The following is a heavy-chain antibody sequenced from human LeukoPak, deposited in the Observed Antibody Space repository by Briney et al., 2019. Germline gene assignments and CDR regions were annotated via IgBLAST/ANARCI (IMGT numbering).Heavy chain of an antibody. D-gene: IGHD2-15*01. Sequence: SETLSLTCTVSGGSISSYYWSWIRQPPGKGLEWIGYIYYSGSTNYNRSLKSRVTISVDTSKNQFSLKLSSVAAADTAVYYCARREGRYCSGGSCSYYFDYWGQGTLVTVSS. V-gene: IGHV4-59*01. CDR2: IYYSGST. J-gene: IGHJ4*02. CDR3: ARREGRYCSGGSCSYYFDY. CDR1: GGSISSYY.